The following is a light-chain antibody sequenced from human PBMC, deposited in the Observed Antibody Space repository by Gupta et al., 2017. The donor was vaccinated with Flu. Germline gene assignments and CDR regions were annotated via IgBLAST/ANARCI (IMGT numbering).Light chain of an antibody. CDR1: SSDVGGYNY. CDR2: EVS. J-gene: IGLJ3*02. Sequence: QSALTQPASVSGSTGKPNTISCTGTSSDVGGYNYVAWYQQHPGKAPKLMIYEVSNRPSGVSNRFSGSKSGNTASLTISGLQAEDEADYYCSSYTSSSTLGFGGGTKLTVL. CDR3: SSYTSSSTLG. V-gene: IGLV2-14*01.